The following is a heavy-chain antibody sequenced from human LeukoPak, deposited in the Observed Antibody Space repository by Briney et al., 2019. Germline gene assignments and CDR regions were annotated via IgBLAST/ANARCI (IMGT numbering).Heavy chain of an antibody. CDR3: ARGDLYSSSWYN. Sequence: PSETLSLTCTVSGGSISSSSYYWGWIRQPPGKGPEWIGTIYYVGDTYYNPSLQSRVTISVDTSKNQFSLKLNSVTAADTAVYYCARGDLYSSSWYNWGQGTLVTVSS. J-gene: IGHJ4*02. V-gene: IGHV4-39*01. D-gene: IGHD6-13*01. CDR2: IYYVGDT. CDR1: GGSISSSSYY.